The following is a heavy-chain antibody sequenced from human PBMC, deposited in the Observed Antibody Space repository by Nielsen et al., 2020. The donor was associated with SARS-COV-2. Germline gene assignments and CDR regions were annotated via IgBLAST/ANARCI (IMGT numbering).Heavy chain of an antibody. CDR3: ARVEGITIFGVVIRLGY. J-gene: IGHJ4*02. D-gene: IGHD3-3*01. V-gene: IGHV4-59*01. CDR2: IYYSGST. CDR1: GGSISSYY. Sequence: SETLSLTCTVSGGSISSYYWSWIRQPPGKGLEWIGYIYYSGSTNYNPSLKSRVTISVDTSKNQFSLKLSSVTAADTAVYYCARVEGITIFGVVIRLGYWGQGTLVTVSS.